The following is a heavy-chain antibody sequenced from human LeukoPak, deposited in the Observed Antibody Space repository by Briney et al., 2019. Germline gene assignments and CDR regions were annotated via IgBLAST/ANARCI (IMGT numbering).Heavy chain of an antibody. J-gene: IGHJ4*02. V-gene: IGHV1-46*01. CDR1: GYTLTSYY. CDR3: ARELPPTYYFDY. Sequence: VASVKVSCKASGYTLTSYYMHWVRQAPGQGLEWMGIINPSGGSTSYAQKFQGRVTMTRDTSTSTVYMELSSLRSEDTAVYYCARELPPTYYFDYWGQGTLVTVSS. D-gene: IGHD2-15*01. CDR2: INPSGGST.